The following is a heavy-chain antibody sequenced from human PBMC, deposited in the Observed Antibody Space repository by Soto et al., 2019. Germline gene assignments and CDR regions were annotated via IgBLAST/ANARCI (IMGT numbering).Heavy chain of an antibody. CDR3: ASINCSGGSCYEDY. CDR1: GGSISSGDYY. CDR2: IYYSGST. V-gene: IGHV4-30-4*01. D-gene: IGHD2-15*01. J-gene: IGHJ4*02. Sequence: SETLSLTCTVSGGSISSGDYYWSWIRQPPGKGLEWIGYIYYSGSTYYNPSLKSRVTISVDTSKNQFSLKLSSVTAADTAVYYCASINCSGGSCYEDYWGQGTLVTVSS.